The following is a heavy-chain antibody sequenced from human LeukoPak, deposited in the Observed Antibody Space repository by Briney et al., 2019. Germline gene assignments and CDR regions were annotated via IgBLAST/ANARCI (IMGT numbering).Heavy chain of an antibody. V-gene: IGHV4-31*03. D-gene: IGHD5-18*01. CDR1: GGSISSGGYY. CDR3: ARVEDTAMVLDY. Sequence: SETLSLTCTVSGGSISSGGYYWSWIRQHPGKGLEWIGYIYYSGSTYYNPSLKSRVTISVDTSKNQFSLKLSSVTAADTAVYYCARVEDTAMVLDYWGQGTLVTASS. CDR2: IYYSGST. J-gene: IGHJ4*02.